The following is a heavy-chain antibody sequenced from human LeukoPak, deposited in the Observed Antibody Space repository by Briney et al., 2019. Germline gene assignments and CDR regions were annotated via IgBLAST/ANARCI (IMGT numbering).Heavy chain of an antibody. D-gene: IGHD2-2*01. CDR3: STWAGLKYLS. CDR2: ISTEGSTT. J-gene: IGHJ4*01. Sequence: GGSLRLSCAASGFTFSDYWMHWVRHVPGKGLMWVSRISTEGSTTNYVESVRGRFTVSRDNAKNTLFLQMNSLRVEDTAVYYCSTWAGLKYLSWGHGTLVTVSS. V-gene: IGHV3-74*01. CDR1: GFTFSDYW.